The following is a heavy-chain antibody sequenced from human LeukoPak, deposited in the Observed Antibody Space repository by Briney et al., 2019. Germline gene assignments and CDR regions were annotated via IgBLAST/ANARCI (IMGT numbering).Heavy chain of an antibody. CDR3: ARRKGYYDWGSYFDP. Sequence: SETLSLTCVVSGGSFSGYYWCGIRQPPWRGGEWMGEIIHSGSTNYNPSLKGRVTISVDTSKNRFSLKLSSVTAAGTAVYYCARRKGYYDWGSYFDPWGQGTLVTVSS. CDR1: GGSFSGYY. D-gene: IGHD3-10*01. CDR2: IIHSGST. V-gene: IGHV4-34*12. J-gene: IGHJ5*02.